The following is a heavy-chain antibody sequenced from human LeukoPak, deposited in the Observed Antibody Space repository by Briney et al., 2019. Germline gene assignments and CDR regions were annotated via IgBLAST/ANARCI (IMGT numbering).Heavy chain of an antibody. J-gene: IGHJ4*02. CDR2: IDYSGTT. Sequence: PSETLSLTCIVSGGSISSISYYWGWIRQPPGKGLEWIGSIDYSGTTYYNPSLKSRVTISVDTSKNQFSLKLRSVTAADTAVYYCARKILLVGPYFDYWGQGSLVTVSS. D-gene: IGHD3-9*01. CDR1: GGSISSISYY. V-gene: IGHV4-39*07. CDR3: ARKILLVGPYFDY.